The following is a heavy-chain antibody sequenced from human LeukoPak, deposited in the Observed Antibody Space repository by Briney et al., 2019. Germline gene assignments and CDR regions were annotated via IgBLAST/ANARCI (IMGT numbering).Heavy chain of an antibody. CDR2: ISSSSSYI. CDR3: ARDAQSNYDFWSGYFPIDY. V-gene: IGHV3-21*01. D-gene: IGHD3-3*01. CDR1: GFTFSSYS. Sequence: GGSLRLSCAASGFTFSSYSMNWVRQAPGKGLEWVSSISSSSSYIYYADSVKGRFTISRDNAKNSLCLQMNSLRAEDTAVYYCARDAQSNYDFWSGYFPIDYWGQGTLVTVSS. J-gene: IGHJ4*02.